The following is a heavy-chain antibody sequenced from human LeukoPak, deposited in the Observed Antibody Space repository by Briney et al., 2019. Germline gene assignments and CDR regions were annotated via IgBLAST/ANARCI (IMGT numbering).Heavy chain of an antibody. CDR1: GFTFTSFW. CDR2: IKQDGSEK. Sequence: PGGSLRLSCAASGFTFTSFWMSWVRLAPGKGLEWVANIKQDGSEKNYVDSVTGRFTISRDNANNLLYLQMTNLRAEDTAVYYCARSSGYYWNAFDIWGQGTMATVSS. CDR3: ARSSGYYWNAFDI. J-gene: IGHJ3*02. D-gene: IGHD3-3*01. V-gene: IGHV3-7*01.